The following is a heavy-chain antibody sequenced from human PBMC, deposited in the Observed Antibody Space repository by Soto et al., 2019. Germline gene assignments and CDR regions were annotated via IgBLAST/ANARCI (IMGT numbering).Heavy chain of an antibody. V-gene: IGHV3-23*01. CDR2: ISGSGGGT. CDR3: AKHLSNGSPDY. J-gene: IGHJ4*02. Sequence: EVQLLESGGALVQPGGSLRLSCAASGFTFSSYAMSWVRQAPWTVLAWVSLISGSGGGTYYADSVKGRFTISRDNVKNTLYLQMNSLRAEDTAVFYCAKHLSNGSPDYWGQGTLVTVSS. CDR1: GFTFSSYA. D-gene: IGHD2-8*01.